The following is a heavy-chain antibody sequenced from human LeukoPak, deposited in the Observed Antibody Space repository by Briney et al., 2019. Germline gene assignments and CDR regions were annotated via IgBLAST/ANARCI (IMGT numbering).Heavy chain of an antibody. V-gene: IGHV1-8*01. CDR3: ARAMYDFWSGYYTRFDP. CDR1: GYTFTSYD. CDR2: MNPNSGNT. J-gene: IGHJ5*02. Sequence: ASVKVSCKASGYTFTSYDINWVRQATGQGLEWMGWMNPNSGNTGYVQKFQGRVTMTRNTSISTAYMELSSLRSEDTAVYYCARAMYDFWSGYYTRFDPWDQGTLVTVSS. D-gene: IGHD3-3*01.